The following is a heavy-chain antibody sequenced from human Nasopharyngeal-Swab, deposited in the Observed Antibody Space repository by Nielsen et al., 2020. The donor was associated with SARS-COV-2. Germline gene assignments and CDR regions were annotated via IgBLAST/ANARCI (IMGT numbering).Heavy chain of an antibody. J-gene: IGHJ4*02. D-gene: IGHD6-13*01. V-gene: IGHV4-34*01. Sequence: LRLSCDVSGASISDYHWSWIRQPPGKGLEWIREMKPNGFNNFNPSLKSRVTISIDKSKNQFLLKLNSVAAADTAVYYCAGHPADFDFWGQGTLVIVSS. CDR2: MKPNGFN. CDR3: AGHPADFDF. CDR1: GASISDYH.